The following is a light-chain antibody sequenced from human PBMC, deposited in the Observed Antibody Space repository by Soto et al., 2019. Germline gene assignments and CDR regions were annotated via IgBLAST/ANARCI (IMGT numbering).Light chain of an antibody. CDR2: AAS. CDR3: LQDHDDSWT. Sequence: IQMTQSQTSLSASLGDRVTITCRASQSISNYLNWYQQKPGKAPKLLIYAASSLQSGVPSRFRGSRSGTEFTLTVSSLQPEDFATYYCLQDHDDSWTFGQGTKVDIK. CDR1: QSISNY. J-gene: IGKJ1*01. V-gene: IGKV1-6*01.